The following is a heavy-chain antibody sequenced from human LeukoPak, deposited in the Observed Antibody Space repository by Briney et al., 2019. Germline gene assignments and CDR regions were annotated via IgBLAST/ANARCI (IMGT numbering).Heavy chain of an antibody. CDR2: TNHSGST. D-gene: IGHD3-22*01. V-gene: IGHV4-34*01. CDR1: GGSFSGYY. Sequence: ASETLSLTCAVYGGSFSGYYWSWIRQPPGKGLEWIGETNHSGSTNYNPSLKSRVTISVDTSKNQFSLKLSSVTAADTAVYYCARGGYYYDSSGYYYPGTFDYWGQGTLVTVSS. J-gene: IGHJ4*02. CDR3: ARGGYYYDSSGYYYPGTFDY.